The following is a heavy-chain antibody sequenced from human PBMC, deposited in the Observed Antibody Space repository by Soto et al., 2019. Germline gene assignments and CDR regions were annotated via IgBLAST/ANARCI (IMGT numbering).Heavy chain of an antibody. D-gene: IGHD3-3*01. J-gene: IGHJ5*02. CDR1: GGTFGNSA. CDR2: IVPMFGTA. Sequence: QVQLVQSGAEVKKPGSSVNVSCKTSGGTFGNSAVTWVRQAPGQGLEWLGGIVPMFGTANYAQKFQGRVTITADESTITAYMELNSLKTDDTAVDYCARDGDPQSAFWSGPLGGGRFDPWGQGTLVTVSS. V-gene: IGHV1-69*12. CDR3: ARDGDPQSAFWSGPLGGGRFDP.